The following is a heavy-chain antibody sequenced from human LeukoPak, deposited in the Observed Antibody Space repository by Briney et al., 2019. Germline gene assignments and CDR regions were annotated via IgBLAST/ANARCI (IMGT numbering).Heavy chain of an antibody. V-gene: IGHV1-2*02. Sequence: ASVKVSCKASGYTFTGYYMHWVRQAPGQGLEWMGWIDPNSGGTNYAQKFQGRVTMTRDTSISTAYMELSRLRSDDTAVYYCARDRTRTGYSSGWYHDYWGQGTLVTVSS. J-gene: IGHJ4*02. CDR2: IDPNSGGT. D-gene: IGHD6-19*01. CDR1: GYTFTGYY. CDR3: ARDRTRTGYSSGWYHDY.